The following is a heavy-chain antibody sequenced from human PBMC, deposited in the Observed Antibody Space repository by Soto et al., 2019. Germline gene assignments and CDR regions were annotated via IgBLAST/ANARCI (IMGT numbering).Heavy chain of an antibody. Sequence: GGSLRLSCAASGFTFSSYAMSWVRQAPGKGLEWVSTLSGSGGSTYYADSVKGQFTISRDDSKNTLYLQMDSLRAEDTAVYYCAKDRRVFSSSAPFNFYYYGMDVWGQGTTVTVSS. J-gene: IGHJ6*02. D-gene: IGHD6-13*01. V-gene: IGHV3-23*01. CDR1: GFTFSSYA. CDR2: LSGSGGST. CDR3: AKDRRVFSSSAPFNFYYYGMDV.